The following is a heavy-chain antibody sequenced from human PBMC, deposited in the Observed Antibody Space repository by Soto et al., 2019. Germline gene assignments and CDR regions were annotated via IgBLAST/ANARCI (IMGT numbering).Heavy chain of an antibody. CDR2: ISAYNGNT. V-gene: IGHV1-18*04. D-gene: IGHD3-22*01. CDR1: GYNFTSYG. Sequence: GASVKVSCKASGYNFTSYGISWVRQAPGQGLEWMGWISAYNGNTNYAQKLQGRVTMTTDTSTSTAYMELRSLRSDDTAVYYCARAKGLFSYYYGMDVWGQGTTVTVSS. J-gene: IGHJ6*02. CDR3: ARAKGLFSYYYGMDV.